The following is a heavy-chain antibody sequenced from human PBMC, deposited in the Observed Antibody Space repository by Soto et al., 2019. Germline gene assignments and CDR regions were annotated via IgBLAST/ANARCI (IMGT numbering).Heavy chain of an antibody. CDR3: SHGYAQYFNS. CDR1: GVTLTDVW. Sequence: EVQLVESGGGLVKPGGSLRLSCGVSGVTLTDVWMNWVRQAPGDGLEWVGRIRSKSYGGTTDYAAPVKGRFTISRDDSKNTLYLQMSSLKSEDTAVYYCSHGYAQYFNSWGQGTLVTVSS. J-gene: IGHJ4*02. CDR2: IRSKSYGGTT. V-gene: IGHV3-15*07. D-gene: IGHD3-16*01.